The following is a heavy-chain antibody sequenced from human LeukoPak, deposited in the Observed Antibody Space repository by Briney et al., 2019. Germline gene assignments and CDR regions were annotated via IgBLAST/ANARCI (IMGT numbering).Heavy chain of an antibody. CDR2: VIPIFGTA. V-gene: IGHV1-69*05. CDR1: GGTFSSYI. CDR3: ARSAWDNRGAFDI. D-gene: IGHD3-10*01. J-gene: IGHJ3*02. Sequence: SVKVSCKASGGTFSSYIINWVRQAPGQGLEWMGGVIPIFGTANYAQKFQGRVTMTTDTSTDTAHLELRSLRSGDTAVYWCARSAWDNRGAFDIWGQGTMLTVSS.